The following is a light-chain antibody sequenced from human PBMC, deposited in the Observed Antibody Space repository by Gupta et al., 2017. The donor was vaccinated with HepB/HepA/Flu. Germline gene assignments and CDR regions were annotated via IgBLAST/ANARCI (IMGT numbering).Light chain of an antibody. CDR2: AAS. Sequence: QMTQSPSPVSASVGDRVTITCRASQVISSLLAWYQQKPGKASKLLIYAASNWQSGVPSRFSGSGSGTDFTLTISSLQPEDFAIYYCQQYNSSPVTFGGGTEVEIK. V-gene: IGKV1-12*01. CDR3: QQYNSSPVT. J-gene: IGKJ4*01. CDR1: QVISSL.